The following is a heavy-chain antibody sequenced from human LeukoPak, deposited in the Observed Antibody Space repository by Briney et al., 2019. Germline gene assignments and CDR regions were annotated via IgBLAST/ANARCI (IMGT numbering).Heavy chain of an antibody. D-gene: IGHD4-23*01. J-gene: IGHJ4*02. Sequence: ASVKVSCKASGYTFTGYYMHWVRQAPGQGLEWMGWINPNSGGTNYAQKFQGRDTMTRDTSISTAYMELSRLRSNDTAVYYCARAIPYGGNGETIDYWGQGTLVTVSS. CDR3: ARAIPYGGNGETIDY. CDR1: GYTFTGYY. V-gene: IGHV1-2*02. CDR2: INPNSGGT.